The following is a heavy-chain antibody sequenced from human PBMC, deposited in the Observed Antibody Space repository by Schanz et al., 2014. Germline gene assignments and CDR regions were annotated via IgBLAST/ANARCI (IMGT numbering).Heavy chain of an antibody. CDR1: GFTFSSYA. Sequence: EVQLLESGGGLVQPGGSLRLSCAASGFTFSSYAMSWVRQAPGKGLEWVSYISSSGTTIYYADSVKGRFTISRDNAKNSLFLQMNSLRVEDTAVYYCARANYRRKINFDYWGRGTLVTVSS. CDR2: ISSSGTTI. CDR3: ARANYRRKINFDY. J-gene: IGHJ4*02. D-gene: IGHD3-10*01. V-gene: IGHV3-48*01.